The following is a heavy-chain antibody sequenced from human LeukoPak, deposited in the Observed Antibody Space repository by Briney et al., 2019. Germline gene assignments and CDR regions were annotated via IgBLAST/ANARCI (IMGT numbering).Heavy chain of an antibody. V-gene: IGHV1-69*04. CDR2: IIPILGIA. CDR1: GGTFSSYA. D-gene: IGHD2-2*01. CDR3: ARGYCSSTSCYEGDY. Sequence: ASVKVSCKASGGTFSSYAISWVRQAPGQGLEWMGRIIPILGIANYAQKFQGRVTITADKSTSTAYMELSSLRSEDTAVYYCARGYCSSTSCYEGDYWGQGTLVTVSS. J-gene: IGHJ4*02.